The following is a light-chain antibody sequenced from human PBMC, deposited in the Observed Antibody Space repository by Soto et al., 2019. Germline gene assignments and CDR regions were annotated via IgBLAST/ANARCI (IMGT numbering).Light chain of an antibody. CDR1: QSINFW. CDR2: KVS. Sequence: DIPMTQSPSTLSASVGDRVTITCRASQSINFWLAWYQQKPGQAPKLLIYKVSSLKRGVPSRFSGSGSGTEFTLTIRSLQPDDSATYYCQQYNSYPYTFGQGTKLEIK. CDR3: QQYNSYPYT. V-gene: IGKV1-5*03. J-gene: IGKJ2*01.